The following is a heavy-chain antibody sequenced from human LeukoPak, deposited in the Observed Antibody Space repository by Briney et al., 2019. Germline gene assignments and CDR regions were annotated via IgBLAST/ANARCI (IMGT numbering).Heavy chain of an antibody. Sequence: ASVKVSCKVSGYTLTELSMHWVRQAPGKGLEWMGGFDPEDGETIYAQKFQGRVTMTEDTSTDTAYMELSSLRSEDTAVYYCATGGDEAAAGPYDAFDIWGQGTMVTVSS. CDR3: ATGGDEAAAGPYDAFDI. D-gene: IGHD6-13*01. V-gene: IGHV1-24*01. J-gene: IGHJ3*02. CDR1: GYTLTELS. CDR2: FDPEDGET.